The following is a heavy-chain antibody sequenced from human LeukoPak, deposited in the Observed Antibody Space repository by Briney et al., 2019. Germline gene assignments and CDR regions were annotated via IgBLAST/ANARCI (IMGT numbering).Heavy chain of an antibody. V-gene: IGHV3-74*01. J-gene: IGHJ4*02. Sequence: GGSLRLSCAASGFAFSTNWMLWVRRAPGKGLVWVSHISTDARTITYADFVKGRFTISRDNAKNTLYLQMNSLRAEDTALYYCVRGQATAWGLDYWGQGTLVTVSS. CDR3: VRGQATAWGLDY. CDR1: GFAFSTNW. D-gene: IGHD6-13*01. CDR2: ISTDARTI.